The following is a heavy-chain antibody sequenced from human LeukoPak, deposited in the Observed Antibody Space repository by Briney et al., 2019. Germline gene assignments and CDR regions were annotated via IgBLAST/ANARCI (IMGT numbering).Heavy chain of an antibody. D-gene: IGHD1-7*01. CDR1: GFTFDNYA. V-gene: IGHV3-23*01. CDR2: ISATGITT. J-gene: IGHJ4*02. Sequence: GGSLRLSCAASGFTFDNYAMSWVRQAPGKGLEWVSSISATGITTYYADSVKGRFTISRDNSKNTLYLQMNSLRAEDTAIYYCAKNYYFDYWGQGTLVTVSS. CDR3: AKNYYFDY.